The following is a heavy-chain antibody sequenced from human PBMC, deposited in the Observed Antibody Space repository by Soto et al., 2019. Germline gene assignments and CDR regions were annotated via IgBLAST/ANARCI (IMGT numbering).Heavy chain of an antibody. CDR1: GFTFSNAW. J-gene: IGHJ6*02. CDR3: TTGGVLLWFGELEV. V-gene: IGHV3-15*07. D-gene: IGHD3-10*01. Sequence: EVPLVESGGGLVKPGGSLRLSCAASGFTFSNAWMNGVRQAPGKGLEWVGRIKSKTDGGTTDYAAPVKGRFTISRDDSKNTLYLQMNSLKTEDTAVYYCTTGGVLLWFGELEVWGQGTTVTVSS. CDR2: IKSKTDGGTT.